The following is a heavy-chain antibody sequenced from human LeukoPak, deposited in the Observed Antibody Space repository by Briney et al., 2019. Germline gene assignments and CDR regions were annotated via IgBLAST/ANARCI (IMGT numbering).Heavy chain of an antibody. D-gene: IGHD3-10*01. V-gene: IGHV3-66*01. CDR3: ARAGDYGLYFDY. Sequence: GGSLRLSCAASGFTFSSYAMSWVRQAPGKGLEWGSVIYSGGSTYYADSVKGRFTISRDNSKNTLYLQMNSLRAEDTAVYYCARAGDYGLYFDYWGQGTLVTVSS. J-gene: IGHJ4*02. CDR1: GFTFSSYA. CDR2: IYSGGST.